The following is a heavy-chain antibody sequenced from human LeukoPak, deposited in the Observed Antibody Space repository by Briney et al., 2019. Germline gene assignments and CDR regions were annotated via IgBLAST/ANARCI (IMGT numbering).Heavy chain of an antibody. Sequence: GGSLRLSCAASGFTFSSYGMSWVRQAPGKGLEWVSAISGSGGSTYYADSVKGRFTISRDNSKNTLYLQMNSLRAEDTAVYYCAKGTAMAYYYYYYMDVWGKGTTVTISS. CDR1: GFTFSSYG. D-gene: IGHD5-18*01. J-gene: IGHJ6*03. CDR2: ISGSGGST. V-gene: IGHV3-23*01. CDR3: AKGTAMAYYYYYYMDV.